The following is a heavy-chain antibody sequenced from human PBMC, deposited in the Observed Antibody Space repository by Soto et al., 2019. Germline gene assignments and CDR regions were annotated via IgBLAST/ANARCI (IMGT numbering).Heavy chain of an antibody. CDR3: ARGGSSGWYGGAFDI. J-gene: IGHJ3*02. V-gene: IGHV4-39*07. CDR2: IYYSGST. Sequence: PSETLSLTCTVSGGSISSSSYYWGWIRQPPGKGLEWIGSIYYSGSTYYNPSLKSRVTISVDTSKNQFSLKLSSVTAADTAVYYCARGGSSGWYGGAFDIWGQGTMVTVSS. D-gene: IGHD6-19*01. CDR1: GGSISSSSYY.